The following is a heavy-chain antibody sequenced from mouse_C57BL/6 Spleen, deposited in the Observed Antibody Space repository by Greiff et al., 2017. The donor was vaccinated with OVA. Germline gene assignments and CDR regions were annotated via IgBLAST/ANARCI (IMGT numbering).Heavy chain of an antibody. V-gene: IGHV1-80*01. CDR1: GYAFSSYW. J-gene: IGHJ4*01. Sequence: VQLQQSGAELVKPGASVKISCKASGYAFSSYWMNWVKQRPGKGLEWIGQMYPGDGDTNYNGKFKGKATLTADKSSSTAYMQLSSLTSEDSAVYFGARSLLSGAMDYWGQGTSVTVSS. CDR2: MYPGDGDT. CDR3: ARSLLSGAMDY. D-gene: IGHD2-10*01.